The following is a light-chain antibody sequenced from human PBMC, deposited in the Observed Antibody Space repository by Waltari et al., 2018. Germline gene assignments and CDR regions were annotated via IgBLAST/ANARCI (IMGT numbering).Light chain of an antibody. J-gene: IGKJ1*01. CDR1: QSIGSN. Sequence: DIQMTQSPSSLYASVGDRVTITCRTSQSIGSNLSWYQQKPGKAPNLLIYAASTLQSGVPPRFSASGSGTYFTLSISSLQPEDFAIYYCQQSYSSPRTFGQGTKVEVK. V-gene: IGKV1-39*01. CDR3: QQSYSSPRT. CDR2: AAS.